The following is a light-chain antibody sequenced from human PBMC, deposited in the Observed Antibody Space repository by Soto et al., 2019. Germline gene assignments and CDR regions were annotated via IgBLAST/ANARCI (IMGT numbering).Light chain of an antibody. V-gene: IGLV1-40*01. CDR2: GNS. Sequence: QSVLTQPPSVSGAPGQRVTISCTGSSSNIGAGYDVHWYQQLPGTAPKLLIYGNSNRPSGVPDRFSGSKSGTSASLAITGLQAEDEADYYCQSYDSSLIGCVFGGGTKLTVL. CDR1: SSNIGAGYD. CDR3: QSYDSSLIGCV. J-gene: IGLJ2*01.